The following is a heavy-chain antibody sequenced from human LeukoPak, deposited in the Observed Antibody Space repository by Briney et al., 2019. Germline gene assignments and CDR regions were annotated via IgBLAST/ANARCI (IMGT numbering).Heavy chain of an antibody. D-gene: IGHD6-19*01. CDR1: GGSISSSSYY. J-gene: IGHJ6*02. V-gene: IGHV4-39*02. CDR2: IYCSGST. CDR3: ARDGGSGWLQPHSYYGMDV. Sequence: SETLSLTCTVSGGSISSSSYYWGWIRQPPGKGLEWIGSIYCSGSTYYNPSLKSRVTISVDTAKNQFSLQLNSVTPEDTAVYYCARDGGSGWLQPHSYYGMDVCGQGTTVTASS.